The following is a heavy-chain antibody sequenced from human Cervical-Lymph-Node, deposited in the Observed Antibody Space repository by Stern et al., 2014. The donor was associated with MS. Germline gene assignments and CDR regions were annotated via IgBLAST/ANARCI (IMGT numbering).Heavy chain of an antibody. CDR1: GYTFINYY. Sequence: VQLVESGAEVKKPGASVKVSCKASGYTFINYYMHWVRQAPGHGLEWMGIINTLGGSTDYTQKFQGRLTMTRDTSTTTASMELSGLRPEDTAVYYCAREYVEASGVGYLYYGLDVWGQGTTVIVSS. J-gene: IGHJ6*02. D-gene: IGHD2-21*02. CDR2: INTLGGST. V-gene: IGHV1-46*01. CDR3: AREYVEASGVGYLYYGLDV.